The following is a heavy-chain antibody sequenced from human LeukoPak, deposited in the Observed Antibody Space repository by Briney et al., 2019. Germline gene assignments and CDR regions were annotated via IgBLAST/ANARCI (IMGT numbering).Heavy chain of an antibody. CDR3: ARVFSAPYDILTGYYRAAAFDI. D-gene: IGHD3-9*01. CDR1: GGSISSYY. Sequence: PSETLSLTCTVSGGSISSYYWSWIRQPPGKGLEWIGYIYYSGSTNYNPSLKSRVTISVDTSKNQFSLKLSSVTAADTAVYYCARVFSAPYDILTGYYRAAAFDIWGQGTMVTVSS. CDR2: IYYSGST. V-gene: IGHV4-59*01. J-gene: IGHJ3*02.